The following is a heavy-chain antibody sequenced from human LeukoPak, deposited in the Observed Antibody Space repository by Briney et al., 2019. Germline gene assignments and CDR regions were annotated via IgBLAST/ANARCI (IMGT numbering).Heavy chain of an antibody. D-gene: IGHD3-3*02. CDR1: ADSFTSYW. Sequence: GESLKISCKGSADSFTSYWISWVRQMPGKGLEWMGRIDPSDSYTNYSPSFQGHVTISADKSISTAYLQWSSLKASDTAMYYCARHFAGGFDYFDYWGQGTLVTVSS. V-gene: IGHV5-10-1*01. CDR2: IDPSDSYT. CDR3: ARHFAGGFDYFDY. J-gene: IGHJ4*02.